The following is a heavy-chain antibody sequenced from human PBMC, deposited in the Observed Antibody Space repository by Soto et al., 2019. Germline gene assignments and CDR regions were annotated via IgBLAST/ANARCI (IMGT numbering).Heavy chain of an antibody. J-gene: IGHJ5*01. V-gene: IGHV5-10-1*01. CDR2: IDPSDSYT. CDR1: EYNFIAFF. CDR3: ARVHKNWFDS. Sequence: PGESLKISCRAAEYNFIAFFIHWVRQMPGKGLEWLGKIDPSDSYTNYSPSFEGHVTISTDNSITTAYLQWSSLRASDTALYFCARVHKNWFDSWAQGTMVTGSS.